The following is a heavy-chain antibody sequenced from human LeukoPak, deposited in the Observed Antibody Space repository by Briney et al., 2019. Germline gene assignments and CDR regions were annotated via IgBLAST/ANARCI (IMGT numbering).Heavy chain of an antibody. J-gene: IGHJ4*02. D-gene: IGHD1-20*01. Sequence: GGSLRLSCAASGFTFSKYAMHWVRQAPGKGLEWVANIKEDGSDKYYVDSVKGRFSISKDNAKNSLYLQMNSLRVEDTAVYYCVPLNWNPPGDFDRWGQGTLVTVSS. V-gene: IGHV3-7*01. CDR1: GFTFSKYA. CDR2: IKEDGSDK. CDR3: VPLNWNPPGDFDR.